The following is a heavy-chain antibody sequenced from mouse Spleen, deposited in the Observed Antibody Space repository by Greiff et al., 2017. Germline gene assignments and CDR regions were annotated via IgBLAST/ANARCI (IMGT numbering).Heavy chain of an antibody. J-gene: IGHJ2*01. CDR2: ISSGGDYI. V-gene: IGHV5-9-1*02. CDR1: GFTFSSYA. CDR3: TRGGINAYFDY. Sequence: EVMLVESGEGLVKPGGSLKLSCAASGFTFSSYAMSWVRQTPEKRLEWVAYISSGGDYIYFADTVKGRFTISRDNARNTLYLQMSSLKSEDTAMYYCTRGGINAYFDYWGQGTTLTVSS.